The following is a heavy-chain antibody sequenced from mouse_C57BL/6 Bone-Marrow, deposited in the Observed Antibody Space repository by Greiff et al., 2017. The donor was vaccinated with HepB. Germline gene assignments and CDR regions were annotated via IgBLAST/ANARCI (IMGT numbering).Heavy chain of an antibody. Sequence: EVMLVESGGGLAKPGGSLKLSCAASGFTFSSYAMSWVRQTPEKRLEWVATISDGGSYTYYPDNVKGRFTISRDNAKNNLYLQMSHLKSEDTAMYYCARDSVYYGSSYWYFDVWGTGTTVTVSS. J-gene: IGHJ1*03. D-gene: IGHD1-1*01. CDR1: GFTFSSYA. CDR3: ARDSVYYGSSYWYFDV. V-gene: IGHV5-4*01. CDR2: ISDGGSYT.